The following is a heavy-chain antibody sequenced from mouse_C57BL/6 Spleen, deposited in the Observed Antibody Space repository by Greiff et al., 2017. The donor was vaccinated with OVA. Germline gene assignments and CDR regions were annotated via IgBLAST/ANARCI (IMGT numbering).Heavy chain of an antibody. J-gene: IGHJ4*01. CDR1: GYAFSSSW. V-gene: IGHV1-82*01. CDR2: IYPGDGDT. Sequence: QVQLQQSGPELVKPGASVKISCKASGYAFSSSWMNWVKQRPGKGLEWIGRIYPGDGDTNYNGKFKGKVTLTAAKSSSTAYLQLSSRTSEDAAVYYCARPVGYGSTGLVHYYAMDYWGQGTSVTVSS. CDR3: ARPVGYGSTGLVHYYAMDY. D-gene: IGHD1-1*01.